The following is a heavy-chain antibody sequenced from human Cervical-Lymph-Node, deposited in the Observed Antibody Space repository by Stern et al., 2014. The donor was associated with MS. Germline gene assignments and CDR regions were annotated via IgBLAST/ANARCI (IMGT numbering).Heavy chain of an antibody. Sequence: VPLVESGAEVKKPGSSVKISCKASGGTFSSYAISWVRRAPGPGLEWMGGFIPIFGTANYAQKFQGRVTITADESTSTAYMELSSLRSEDTAVYYCARDGGYEVTTYAFDIWGQGTMVTVSS. J-gene: IGHJ3*02. CDR3: ARDGGYEVTTYAFDI. V-gene: IGHV1-69*01. CDR1: GGTFSSYA. D-gene: IGHD4-17*01. CDR2: FIPIFGTA.